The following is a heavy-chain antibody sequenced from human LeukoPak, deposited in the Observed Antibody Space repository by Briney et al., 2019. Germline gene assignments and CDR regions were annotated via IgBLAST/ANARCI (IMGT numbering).Heavy chain of an antibody. D-gene: IGHD6-13*01. V-gene: IGHV3-64*01. Sequence: GGSLRLSCAASGFIFSNYAMHWVRQAPGKGLEYVSTISRNGDTTFYANSVKGRFTISRDNSKNTLYLQMGSLRAEDMAVYYCARVRDNSSWYLYYFDYWGQGTLVTVS. CDR1: GFIFSNYA. CDR2: ISRNGDTT. J-gene: IGHJ4*02. CDR3: ARVRDNSSWYLYYFDY.